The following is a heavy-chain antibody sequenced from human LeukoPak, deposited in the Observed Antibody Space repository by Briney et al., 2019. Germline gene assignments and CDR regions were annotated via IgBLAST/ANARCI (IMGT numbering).Heavy chain of an antibody. J-gene: IGHJ4*02. Sequence: PSETLSLTCTVSGGSISSYYWSWIRQPPGKGLEWIGYIYYSGSTNYNPSLKSRVTISVDTSKNQFSLKLSSVTAADTAVYYCARDSSSSGIDYWGQGTLVTVSS. V-gene: IGHV4-59*12. CDR3: ARDSSSSGIDY. CDR1: GGSISSYY. D-gene: IGHD6-6*01. CDR2: IYYSGST.